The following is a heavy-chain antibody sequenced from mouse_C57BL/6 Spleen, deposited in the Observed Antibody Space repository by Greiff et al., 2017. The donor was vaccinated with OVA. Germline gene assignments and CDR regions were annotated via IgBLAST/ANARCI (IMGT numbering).Heavy chain of an antibody. CDR2: IVPEDGAT. CDR3: SSSDYCGSSHWYFDV. D-gene: IGHD1-1*01. V-gene: IGHV14-2*01. J-gene: IGHJ1*03. Sequence: EVQRVESGAELVKPGASVKLSCTASGFNIKDYYMHWVQQRTEQGLEWIGRIVPEDGATKYASKFPGTATITADTSSNTANLQLSSLTSEDTAVYYCSSSDYCGSSHWYFDVWGTGTTVTVSS. CDR1: GFNIKDYY.